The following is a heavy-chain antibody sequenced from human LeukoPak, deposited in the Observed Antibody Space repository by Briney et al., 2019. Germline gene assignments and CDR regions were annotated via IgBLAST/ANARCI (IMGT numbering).Heavy chain of an antibody. V-gene: IGHV1-69*04. CDR3: ARILMGSFDI. CDR2: IIPILGIA. CDR1: GGTFNSYA. J-gene: IGHJ3*02. Sequence: ASVKVSCKASGGTFNSYAISWVRQAPGQGLEWMGRIIPILGIANYAQKFQGRVTITADKSTSTAYMELSSLRSEDTAVYYCARILMGSFDIWGQGTMVTVSS. D-gene: IGHD3-10*01.